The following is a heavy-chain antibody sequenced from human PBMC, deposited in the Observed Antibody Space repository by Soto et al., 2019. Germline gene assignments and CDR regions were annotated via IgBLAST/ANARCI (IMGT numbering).Heavy chain of an antibody. CDR3: SGCSGGAFHHSDGMAV. CDR1: GFTFSSYT. Sequence: EVHLVESGGGLVQPGGSLRLSCAVSGFTFSSYTMNWVRQAPGKGLEWVSSISPSTSHTYYADSVKGRFTISRDNAKNSLFMQMNSLRAEDTAVYYCSGCSGGAFHHSDGMAVWGQGTTVPVSS. J-gene: IGHJ6*02. CDR2: ISPSTSHT. V-gene: IGHV3-21*01. D-gene: IGHD2-15*01.